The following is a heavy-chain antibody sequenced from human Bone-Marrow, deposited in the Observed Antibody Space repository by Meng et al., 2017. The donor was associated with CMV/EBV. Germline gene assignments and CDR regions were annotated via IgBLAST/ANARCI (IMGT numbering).Heavy chain of an antibody. J-gene: IGHJ3*02. Sequence: ASVKVSCKASGYTFTSYGISWVRQAPGQGLEWMGIINPSGGSTSYAQKFQGRVTMTRDTSTSTVYMELSSLRSEDTAVYYCARRVGANAFDIWGQGTMVTVSS. CDR3: ARRVGANAFDI. D-gene: IGHD1-26*01. CDR2: INPSGGST. V-gene: IGHV1-46*01. CDR1: GYTFTSYG.